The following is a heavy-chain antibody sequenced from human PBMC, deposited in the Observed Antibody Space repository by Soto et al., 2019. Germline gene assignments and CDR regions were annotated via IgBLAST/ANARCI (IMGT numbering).Heavy chain of an antibody. V-gene: IGHV1-46*03. J-gene: IGHJ6*02. CDR1: GYTFTSYY. D-gene: IGHD1-26*01. CDR3: ARRSGSYYGLNYGMDV. CDR2: INPSGGST. Sequence: QVQLVQSGAEVKKPGASVKVSCKASGYTFTSYYMHWVRQAPGQGLEWMGIINPSGGSTSYAQKFQGRVTMTRDTSTSTVYMELSSPRSEDTAVYYCARRSGSYYGLNYGMDVWGQGTTVTVSS.